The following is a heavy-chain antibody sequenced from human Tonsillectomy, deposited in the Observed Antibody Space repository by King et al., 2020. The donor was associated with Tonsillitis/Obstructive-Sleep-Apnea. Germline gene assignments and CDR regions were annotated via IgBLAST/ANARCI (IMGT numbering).Heavy chain of an antibody. CDR3: ARGPPRYSSNWSLFGY. CDR1: GFTSSSDS. Sequence: VQLVESGGGLVQPGGSLRLSCAASGFTSSSDSMNWVRQAPGKGLEWVSYIRGSSGIIHYADSVKGRFTISRDNAKNSLDLQMNSLRDEDTAVYYCARGPPRYSSNWSLFGYWGQGTLVTVSS. V-gene: IGHV3-48*02. J-gene: IGHJ4*02. CDR2: IRGSSGII. D-gene: IGHD6-13*01.